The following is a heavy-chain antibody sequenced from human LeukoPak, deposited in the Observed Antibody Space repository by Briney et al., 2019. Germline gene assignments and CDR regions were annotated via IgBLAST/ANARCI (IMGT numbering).Heavy chain of an antibody. Sequence: SGTLSLTCTVSGGSISSYYWSWIRQPAGKGLEWIGRIYTSGSTNYNPSLKSRVTMSVDTSKNQFSLKLSSVTAADTAVYYCARARLPFLEWLSGVDAFDIWGQGTMVTVSS. CDR2: IYTSGST. D-gene: IGHD3-3*01. V-gene: IGHV4-4*07. CDR3: ARARLPFLEWLSGVDAFDI. CDR1: GGSISSYY. J-gene: IGHJ3*02.